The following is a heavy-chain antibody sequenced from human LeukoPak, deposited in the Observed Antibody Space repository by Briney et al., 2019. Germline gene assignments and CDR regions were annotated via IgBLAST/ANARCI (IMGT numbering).Heavy chain of an antibody. J-gene: IGHJ4*02. CDR2: MNNDGRVI. V-gene: IGHV3-74*01. D-gene: IGHD3-16*01. CDR1: GFTFNNYW. CDR3: AREFEATGFWALDY. Sequence: GGSLRLSCKVSGFTFNNYWMHWVRQAPGKGLVWVSRMNNDGRVITYADSVKGRFTISRDNAKNTLYLQMNSLRAEDTAVYYCAREFEATGFWALDYWGQGTLLTASS.